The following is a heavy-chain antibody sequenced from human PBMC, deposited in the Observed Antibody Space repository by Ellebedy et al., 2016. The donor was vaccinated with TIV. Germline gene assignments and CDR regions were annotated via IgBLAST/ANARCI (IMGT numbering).Heavy chain of an antibody. V-gene: IGHV3-11*01. CDR3: ARLGVIAAAGASDY. Sequence: PGGSLRLSCASSGFTFSGYYMSWFRQAPGKGPVWVSYISYSGDLMYYADSVKGRFTTSRDNAENSVYLQMNSLRAEDTDVYYCARLGVIAAAGASDYWGQGTLVSVSS. CDR2: ISYSGDLM. CDR1: GFTFSGYY. D-gene: IGHD6-13*01. J-gene: IGHJ4*02.